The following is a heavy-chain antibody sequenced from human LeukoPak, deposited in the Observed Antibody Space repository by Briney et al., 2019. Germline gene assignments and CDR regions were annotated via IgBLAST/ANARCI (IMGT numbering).Heavy chain of an antibody. V-gene: IGHV3-9*01. CDR2: ISWNSGSI. D-gene: IGHD5-18*01. J-gene: IGHJ3*02. CDR1: GFTFDDYA. CDR3: AKDGGYSYGWGMEGDAFDI. Sequence: GGSLRLSCAASGFTFDDYAMHWVRQAPGKGLEWVSGISWNSGSIGYADSVKGRFTISRDNAKNSLYLQMNSLRAEDTALYYCAKDGGYSYGWGMEGDAFDIWGQGTMVTVSS.